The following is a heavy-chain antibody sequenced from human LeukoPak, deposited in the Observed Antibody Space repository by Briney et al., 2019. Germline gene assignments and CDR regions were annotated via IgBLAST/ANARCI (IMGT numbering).Heavy chain of an antibody. Sequence: SVKVSCKASGGTFSSYAISWVRQAPGQGLEWMRRIIPILGIANYAQKFQGRVTITADKSTSTAYMELSSLRSEDTAVYYCARVYCGGDCFSAEYFQHWGQGTLVTVSS. J-gene: IGHJ1*01. CDR1: GGTFSSYA. D-gene: IGHD2-21*02. CDR3: ARVYCGGDCFSAEYFQH. V-gene: IGHV1-69*04. CDR2: IIPILGIA.